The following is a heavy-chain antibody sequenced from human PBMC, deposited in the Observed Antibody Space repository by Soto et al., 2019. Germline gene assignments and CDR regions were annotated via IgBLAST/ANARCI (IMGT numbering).Heavy chain of an antibody. CDR2: ISSSSSYI. CDR1: GFTFSSYS. J-gene: IGHJ4*02. D-gene: IGHD6-13*01. Sequence: GGSLKLSCAAPGFTFSSYSMNWVRQAPGKGLEWVSSISSSSSYIYYADSVKGRFTISRDNSKNTLYLQMNSLRADDTAVYYCARGAPAAGTFDYWGQGTLVTVSS. CDR3: ARGAPAAGTFDY. V-gene: IGHV3-21*01.